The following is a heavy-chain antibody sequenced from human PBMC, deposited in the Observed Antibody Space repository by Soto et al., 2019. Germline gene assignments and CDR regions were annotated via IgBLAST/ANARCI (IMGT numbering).Heavy chain of an antibody. CDR1: GFTFSSYA. D-gene: IGHD6-19*01. J-gene: IGHJ6*02. Sequence: GGSLRLSCAASGFTFSSYAMSWVRQAPGKGLEWVSAISGSGGSTYYADSVKGRFTISRDNSKNTLYLQMNSLRAEDTAVYYCAKEIAVAAHYYYGMDVWGQGTTVTVSS. V-gene: IGHV3-23*01. CDR2: ISGSGGST. CDR3: AKEIAVAAHYYYGMDV.